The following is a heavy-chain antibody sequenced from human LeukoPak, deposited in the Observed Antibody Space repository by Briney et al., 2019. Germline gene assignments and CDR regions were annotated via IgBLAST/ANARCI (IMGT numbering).Heavy chain of an antibody. CDR2: IYHSGST. D-gene: IGHD2-2*02. V-gene: IGHV4-38-2*02. CDR1: GGSISSYY. J-gene: IGHJ3*02. CDR3: ARAPGYCSSTSCHNDAFDI. Sequence: SETLSLTCTVSGGSISSYYWSWIRQPPGKGLEWIGSIYHSGSTYYNPSLKSRVTISVDTSKNQFSLKLSSVTAADTAVYYCARAPGYCSSTSCHNDAFDIWGQGTMVTVSS.